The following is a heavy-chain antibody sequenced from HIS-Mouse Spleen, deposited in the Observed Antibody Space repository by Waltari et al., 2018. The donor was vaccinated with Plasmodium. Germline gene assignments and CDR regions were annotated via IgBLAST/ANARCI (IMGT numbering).Heavy chain of an antibody. CDR2: ISVSGGST. D-gene: IGHD7-27*01. CDR3: AKSSKGTGDLWDY. J-gene: IGHJ4*02. Sequence: EVQLLESGGGLVQPGGSLRRSWAASGFTVSSYGLGGVRQAPGKGLEWVSAISVSGGSTYYADSVKGRFTISRDNSKNTLYLQMNSLRAEDTAVYYCAKSSKGTGDLWDYWGQGTLVTVSS. CDR1: GFTVSSYG. V-gene: IGHV3-23*01.